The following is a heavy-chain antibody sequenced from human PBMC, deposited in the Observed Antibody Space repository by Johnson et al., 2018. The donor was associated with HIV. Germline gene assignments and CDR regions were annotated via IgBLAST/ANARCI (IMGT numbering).Heavy chain of an antibody. CDR2: ISSSGTTV. CDR3: ARGGTESVGYHPAAHFLSAFDI. V-gene: IGHV3-11*04. D-gene: IGHD1-7*01. CDR1: GFSFSDYY. Sequence: QVQLVESGGGLVKPGGSLRLSCAASGFSFSDYYMSWIRQTPGKGLEWVSYISSSGTTVYYADSVKGRFSISRDNAKHSLYLQMNSLRAEDTAVYYCARGGTESVGYHPAAHFLSAFDIWGQGTMVTVSS. J-gene: IGHJ3*02.